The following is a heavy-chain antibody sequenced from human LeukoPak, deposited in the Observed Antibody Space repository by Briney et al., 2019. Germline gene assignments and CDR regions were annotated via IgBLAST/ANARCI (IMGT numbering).Heavy chain of an antibody. Sequence: GGSLRLSCEASGFSFSSYNMDWVRQTPGKGLEWVAYISTSGSTIYYADSVKGRFTISRDNPKSSLYLQINSLRVDDTAVYYCATTDVDKAMLWGQGTLVTVSS. D-gene: IGHD5-18*01. CDR1: GFSFSSYN. CDR3: ATTDVDKAML. V-gene: IGHV3-48*03. J-gene: IGHJ4*01. CDR2: ISTSGSTI.